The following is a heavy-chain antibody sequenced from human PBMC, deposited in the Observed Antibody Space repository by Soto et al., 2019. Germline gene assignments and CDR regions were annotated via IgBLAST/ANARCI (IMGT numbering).Heavy chain of an antibody. CDR1: GFTFGDYA. D-gene: IGHD3-3*01. V-gene: IGHV3-49*04. CDR2: IRSKAYGGTP. CDR3: GRRFLSGPDY. J-gene: IGHJ4*02. Sequence: GGSLRLSCTVSGFTFGDYAVNWARQTPGKGLEWVGFIRSKAYGGTPEYAASVKGRFSISRDDSKTIAYLQMNSLKTEDTAVYYCGRRFLSGPDYWGQGTLVTVS.